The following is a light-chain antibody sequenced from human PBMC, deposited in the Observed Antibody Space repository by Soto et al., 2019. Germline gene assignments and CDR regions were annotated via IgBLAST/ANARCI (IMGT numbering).Light chain of an antibody. Sequence: SYELTQPPSVSVAPGQTARITCGGNNIGSKSVHWYQQKPSQAPVLVVYADDDRPSGIPERISGSNSGNTATLTISRVEAGDEADYYCQLWDSTRDHHVFGSGTKLTVL. J-gene: IGLJ1*01. CDR2: ADD. V-gene: IGLV3-21*02. CDR1: NIGSKS. CDR3: QLWDSTRDHHV.